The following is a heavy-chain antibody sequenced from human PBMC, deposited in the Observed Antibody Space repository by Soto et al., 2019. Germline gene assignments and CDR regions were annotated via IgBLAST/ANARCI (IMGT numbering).Heavy chain of an antibody. V-gene: IGHV4-4*07. D-gene: IGHD2-15*01. CDR1: GGPINNYY. CDR2: IYSSGTT. CDR3: VRDIGGSGWFAP. Sequence: SETLSLTCTVSGGPINNYYCSWIRQAAGKGLEWIGRIYSSGTTNYNPSLKSRVTMSVDMSKSQFSLTLRSVTAANTAVYYCVRDIGGSGWFAPWGQGTLVTVSS. J-gene: IGHJ5*02.